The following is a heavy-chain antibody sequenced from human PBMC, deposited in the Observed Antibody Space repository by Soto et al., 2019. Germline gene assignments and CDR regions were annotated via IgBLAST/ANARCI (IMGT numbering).Heavy chain of an antibody. CDR1: GYIFTGYY. CDR2: INPNSGGT. V-gene: IGHV1-2*02. Sequence: ASGEGSCKASGYIFTGYYIHWVRQAPGQGLEWMGWINPNSGGTDYAQKFQGRVTMTRDTSITSAFMELTGLRTDDSAVFYCARANSGDDDEFDFWGQGTLVTVSS. J-gene: IGHJ4*02. D-gene: IGHD5-12*01. CDR3: ARANSGDDDEFDF.